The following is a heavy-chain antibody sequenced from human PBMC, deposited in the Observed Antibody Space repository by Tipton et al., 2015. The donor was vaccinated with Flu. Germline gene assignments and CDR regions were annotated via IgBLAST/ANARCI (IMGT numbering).Heavy chain of an antibody. D-gene: IGHD3-9*01. CDR3: AKGRHFELDYGMDV. CDR1: GFTFSSYG. V-gene: IGHV3-30*02. J-gene: IGHJ6*02. Sequence: GSLRLSCAASGFTFSSYGMHWVRQAPGEGLEWLTFIRYDGSNKYYADSVKGRFTISRDNVKGTLSLQMNSLRPEDTAVYYCAKGRHFELDYGMDVWGQGTAVTVAS. CDR2: IRYDGSNK.